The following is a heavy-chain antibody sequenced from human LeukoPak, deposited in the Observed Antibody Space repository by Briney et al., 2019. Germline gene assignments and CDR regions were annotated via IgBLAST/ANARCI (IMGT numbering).Heavy chain of an antibody. D-gene: IGHD1-26*01. V-gene: IGHV4-59*01. J-gene: IGHJ6*02. CDR1: GGSISSYY. CDR3: ARDSEGYSGSYYSYYYGMDV. CDR2: IYYSGST. Sequence: SETLSLTCTVSGGSISSYYWSWTRQPPGKGLEWIGYIYYSGSTNYNPSLKSRVTISVDTSKNQFSLKLSSVTAADTAVYYCARDSEGYSGSYYSYYYGMDVWGQGTTVTVSS.